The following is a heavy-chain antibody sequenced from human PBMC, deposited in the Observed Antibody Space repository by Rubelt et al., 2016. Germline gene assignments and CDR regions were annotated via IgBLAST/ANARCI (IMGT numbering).Heavy chain of an antibody. CDR1: GFTFSDNY. CDR2: IWYDGSNK. Sequence: QVQLVESGGGLVKPGGSLRLSCAASGFTFSDNYMSWIRQAPGKGLEWVAVIWYDGSNKYYADSVKGRFTISRDNSKNTLYLQMNSLRAEDTAVYYCARGDSSGPLDAFDIWGQGTMVTVSS. V-gene: IGHV3-33*08. D-gene: IGHD3-22*01. CDR3: ARGDSSGPLDAFDI. J-gene: IGHJ3*02.